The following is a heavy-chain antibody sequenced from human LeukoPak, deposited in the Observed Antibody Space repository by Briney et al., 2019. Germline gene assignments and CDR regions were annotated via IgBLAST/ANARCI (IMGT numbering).Heavy chain of an antibody. V-gene: IGHV3-23*01. D-gene: IGHD6-13*01. CDR3: AKSYSSSWYGTFDY. CDR2: ISGSGGST. Sequence: PGGSLRLSCAASGFTFSSYAMSWVRRAPGKGLEWVSAISGSGGSTYYADSVKGRFTISRDNSKNTLYLQMNSLRAEDTAVYYCAKSYSSSWYGTFDYWGQGTLVTVSS. CDR1: GFTFSSYA. J-gene: IGHJ4*02.